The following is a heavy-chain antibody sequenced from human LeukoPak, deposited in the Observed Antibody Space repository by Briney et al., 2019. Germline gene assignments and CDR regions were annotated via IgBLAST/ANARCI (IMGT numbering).Heavy chain of an antibody. J-gene: IGHJ4*02. CDR1: GFTFSSYA. V-gene: IGHV3-30*04. CDR3: ASAHSGSLMDY. D-gene: IGHD1-26*01. Sequence: GGSLRLSCAASGFTFSSYAMHWVRQAPGKGLEWVAVISYDGSNKYYADSVKGRFTISRDNSNNTLYLQMNSLRAEDTAVYYCASAHSGSLMDYWGQGTLVTVSS. CDR2: ISYDGSNK.